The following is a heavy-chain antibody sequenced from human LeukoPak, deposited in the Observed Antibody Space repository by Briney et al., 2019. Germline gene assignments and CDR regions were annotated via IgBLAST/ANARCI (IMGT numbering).Heavy chain of an antibody. CDR3: ARRAPAEGDAFDI. J-gene: IGHJ3*02. CDR2: INPNSGGT. Sequence: ASVKVSCKASGYTFTGYYMHWVRQAPGRGLEWMGWINPNSGGTDYAQKFQGRVTMTRDTSISTAYMELSRLRSDDTAVYYCARRAPAEGDAFDIWGQGTMVTVSS. D-gene: IGHD2-15*01. V-gene: IGHV1-2*02. CDR1: GYTFTGYY.